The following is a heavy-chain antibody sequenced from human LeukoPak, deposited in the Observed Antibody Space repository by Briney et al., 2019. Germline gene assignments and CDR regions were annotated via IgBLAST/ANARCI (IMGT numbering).Heavy chain of an antibody. Sequence: PGGSLRLSCAASGLSFSDFVISWVRQAPGKGLQWVSDISGSGTRTYYADSVKGRFTISRDNFKNTLYLQMNSLRAEDTAVYYCAKGTLPRGYRYGYDLYYFDYWGQGTLVTVSS. CDR3: AKGTLPRGYRYGYDLYYFDY. D-gene: IGHD5-18*01. CDR2: ISGSGTRT. V-gene: IGHV3-23*01. CDR1: GLSFSDFV. J-gene: IGHJ4*02.